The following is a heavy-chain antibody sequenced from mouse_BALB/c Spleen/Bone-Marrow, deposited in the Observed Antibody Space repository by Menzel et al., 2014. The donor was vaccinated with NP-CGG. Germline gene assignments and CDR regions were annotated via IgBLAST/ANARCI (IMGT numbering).Heavy chain of an antibody. V-gene: IGHV7-3*02. Sequence: EVQLQESGGGLVQPGGSLRLSCATSGFTFTDYYMSWVRQPPGKALEWLGFIRNKANGYTTEYSASVKGRFTISRDNSQSILYLQMNTLRAEDSATYYCARASTIINAMDYWGQGTSVTVSS. CDR3: ARASTIINAMDY. J-gene: IGHJ4*01. D-gene: IGHD2-4*01. CDR1: GFTFTDYY. CDR2: IRNKANGYTT.